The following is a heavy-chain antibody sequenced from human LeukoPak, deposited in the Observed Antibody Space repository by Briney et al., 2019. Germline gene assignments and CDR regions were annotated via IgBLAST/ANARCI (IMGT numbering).Heavy chain of an antibody. CDR2: ISSSSSTI. D-gene: IGHD3-16*02. V-gene: IGHV3-48*02. J-gene: IGHJ3*02. CDR1: GFTFSSYS. Sequence: PGGSLRLSCAASGFTFSSYSMNWVRQAPGKGLEWVSYISSSSSTIYYADSVKGRFTISRDNAKNSLYLQMNSLRDEDTAVYYCATQYYDYVWGSYREAAFDIWGQGTMVTVSS. CDR3: ATQYYDYVWGSYREAAFDI.